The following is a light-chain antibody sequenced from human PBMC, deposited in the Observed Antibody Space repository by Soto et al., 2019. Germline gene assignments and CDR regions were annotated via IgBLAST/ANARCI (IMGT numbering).Light chain of an antibody. J-gene: IGLJ3*02. Sequence: QSALTQSASVSGSPGQSITISCTGTSSDIGGYNYVSWYQHQRGKAPKLMIYEVSIRPLGVSNRFSASKSGNTASLTISGLQAEDEADYYCTSYTSSRTWVFGGGTKLTVL. CDR3: TSYTSSRTWV. V-gene: IGLV2-14*01. CDR1: SSDIGGYNY. CDR2: EVS.